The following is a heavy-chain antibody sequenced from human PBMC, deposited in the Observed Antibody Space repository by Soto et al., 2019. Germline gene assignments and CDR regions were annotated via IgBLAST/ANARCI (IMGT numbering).Heavy chain of an antibody. V-gene: IGHV3-33*01. CDR1: GFIFSTYG. Sequence: QVQLVESGGGGVQPGRSLRLSCEASGFIFSTYGMHWVRQAPGKGLEWVAVIWNDGSTKYYADSVKGRFTISRDNSKNTLYLQMNSLRAEDTAVYYCARVLRYFDWDYAFDIWGQGTMVTVSS. CDR3: ARVLRYFDWDYAFDI. J-gene: IGHJ3*02. CDR2: IWNDGSTK. D-gene: IGHD3-9*01.